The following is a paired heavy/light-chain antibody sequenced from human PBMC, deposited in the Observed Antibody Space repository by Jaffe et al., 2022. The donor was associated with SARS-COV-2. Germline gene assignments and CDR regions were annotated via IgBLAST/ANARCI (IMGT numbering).Light chain of an antibody. Sequence: EIELTQSPGTLSLSPGERATLSCRASQSVASSFIAWYQQKSGQAPRLLFYGTSSRAIGIPDRFIGSGSGTDFTLTISRLEPEDSAVYYCQQYGSSPPFTFGPGTKVDIK. CDR2: GTS. CDR3: QQYGSSPPFT. J-gene: IGKJ3*01. CDR1: QSVASSF. V-gene: IGKV3-20*01.
Heavy chain of an antibody. V-gene: IGHV3-43D*03. Sequence: EVQLVESGGVVAQPGESLRLSCAVSGFTFDDYAMHWVRQAPGKGLEWVSMITWDSSDTYYADSVKGRFRISRDNNENSLYLVMNSLRHEDTALYYCVRDLGSGEVFEFWGQGTPVTVSS. CDR2: ITWDSSDT. D-gene: IGHD3-10*01. J-gene: IGHJ4*02. CDR3: VRDLGSGEVFEF. CDR1: GFTFDDYA.